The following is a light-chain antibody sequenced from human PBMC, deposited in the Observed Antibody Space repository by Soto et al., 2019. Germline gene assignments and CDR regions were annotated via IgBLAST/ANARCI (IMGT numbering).Light chain of an antibody. CDR3: QQSYTIPIT. Sequence: DIQMTQSPASLSASVGDRVTITCRASQSITNYLNWYQQKPGKAPKVLMSAASTLQGGVPSRFSGSGSGTDFTLTISSLQPEDFATYYCQQSYTIPITFGQGTRLEIK. CDR1: QSITNY. CDR2: AAS. J-gene: IGKJ5*01. V-gene: IGKV1-39*01.